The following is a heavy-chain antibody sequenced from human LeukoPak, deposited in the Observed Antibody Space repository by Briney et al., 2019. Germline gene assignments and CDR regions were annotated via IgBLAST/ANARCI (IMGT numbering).Heavy chain of an antibody. D-gene: IGHD2-2*01. CDR2: INPNSGGT. CDR1: EYTFTDYH. Sequence: GASVKVSCKASEYTFTDYHMHWVRQAPGQGLEWMGWINPNSGGTNYAQKFQGRVTMTRDTSISTAYMELSGLRSDDTAVYYCARATLGYCSSTSCHGRGAGYFDYWGQGTLVTVSS. J-gene: IGHJ4*02. V-gene: IGHV1-2*02. CDR3: ARATLGYCSSTSCHGRGAGYFDY.